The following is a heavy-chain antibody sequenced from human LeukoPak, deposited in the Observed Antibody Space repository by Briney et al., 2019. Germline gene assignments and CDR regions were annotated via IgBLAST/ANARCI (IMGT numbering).Heavy chain of an antibody. CDR2: IYYSGST. CDR3: ARCVQQLPDY. V-gene: IGHV4-39*01. D-gene: IGHD6-13*01. Sequence: SETLSLTCTVSGGSISSSSYYWGWIRQPQGKGLEWIGSIYYSGSTYYNPSLKSRVTISVDTSKNQFSLKLSSVTAADTAVYYCARCVQQLPDYWGQGTLVTVSS. J-gene: IGHJ4*02. CDR1: GGSISSSSYY.